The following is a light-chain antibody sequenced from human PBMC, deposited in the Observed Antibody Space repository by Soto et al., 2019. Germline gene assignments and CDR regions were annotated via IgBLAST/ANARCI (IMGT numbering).Light chain of an antibody. Sequence: QTVVTQEPSFSVSPGGTVTLTCGLSSGSVSTSYYPSWYQQTPGQPPRTLIYGTNSCSSGVPDRFSGSILGNKAALTITGAQADDESDYYCVLYMGSGISVFGGGTKLTVL. CDR3: VLYMGSGISV. CDR2: GTN. V-gene: IGLV8-61*01. J-gene: IGLJ3*02. CDR1: SGSVSTSYY.